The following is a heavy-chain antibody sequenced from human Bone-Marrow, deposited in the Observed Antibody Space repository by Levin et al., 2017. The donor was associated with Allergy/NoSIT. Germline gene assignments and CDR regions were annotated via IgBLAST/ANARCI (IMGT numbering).Heavy chain of an antibody. V-gene: IGHV3-9*01. CDR1: GFTFDDYA. CDR3: AKDAVDSSWLRPFMFFDY. Sequence: SLKISCAASGFTFDDYAMHWVRQAPGKGLEWVSGISWNSGSIGYADSVKGRFTISRDNAKNSLYLQMNSLRAEDTALYYCAKDAVDSSWLRPFMFFDYWGQGTLVTVSS. D-gene: IGHD6-13*01. J-gene: IGHJ4*02. CDR2: ISWNSGSI.